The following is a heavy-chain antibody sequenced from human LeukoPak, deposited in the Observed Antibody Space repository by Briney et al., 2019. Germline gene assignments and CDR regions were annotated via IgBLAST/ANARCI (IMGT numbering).Heavy chain of an antibody. CDR2: INSDGSST. CDR3: ARMIVGADYFDY. Sequence: PGGSLRLSYAASGFTFSSYWMHWVRQAPGKGLVWVSRINSDGSSTSYADSVKGRFTISRDNAKNTLYLQMNSLRAEDTAVYYCARMIVGADYFDYWGQGTLVTVSS. D-gene: IGHD1-26*01. CDR1: GFTFSSYW. J-gene: IGHJ4*02. V-gene: IGHV3-74*01.